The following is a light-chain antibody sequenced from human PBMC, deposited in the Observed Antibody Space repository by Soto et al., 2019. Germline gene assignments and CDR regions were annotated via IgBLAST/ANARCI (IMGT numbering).Light chain of an antibody. Sequence: QSVLTQPPSVSAAPGQKVTISCSGSSSNIGNNYVSWYQQLPGTAPKLLIYENNKRPSGIRDRFSGSKSATSATLGITGLQTGDEADYYCGTWDSSLSAGVFGGGTKMTAL. V-gene: IGLV1-51*01. J-gene: IGLJ3*02. CDR1: SSNIGNNY. CDR3: GTWDSSLSAGV. CDR2: ENN.